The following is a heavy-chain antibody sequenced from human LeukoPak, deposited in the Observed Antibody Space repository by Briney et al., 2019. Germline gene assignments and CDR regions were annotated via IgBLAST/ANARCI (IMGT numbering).Heavy chain of an antibody. D-gene: IGHD1-26*01. CDR1: GGSISSYY. V-gene: IGHV4-4*07. Sequence: ASETLSLTCTVSGGSISSYYWSWIRRPAGKGLEWIGRIYTSGSTNYNPSLKSRVTISVDKSKNQFSLKLSSVTAADTAVYYCARSRGVEGTGFDYWGQGTLVTVSS. J-gene: IGHJ4*02. CDR2: IYTSGST. CDR3: ARSRGVEGTGFDY.